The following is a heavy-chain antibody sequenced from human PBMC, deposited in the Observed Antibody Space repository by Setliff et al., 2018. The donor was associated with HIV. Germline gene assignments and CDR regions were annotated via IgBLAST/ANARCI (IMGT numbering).Heavy chain of an antibody. CDR3: ARDRRYGGALHP. Sequence: SETLSLTCIVSGGSITAGDYFWTWVRQHPLRGLECLGHISRGGATFYNPSFQNRLAISVDTSKSQFSMSLTHVTAADTALYFCARDRRYGGALHPWGPGTLVTVSS. CDR2: ISRGGAT. CDR1: GGSITAGDYF. V-gene: IGHV4-31*03. J-gene: IGHJ5*02. D-gene: IGHD4-17*01.